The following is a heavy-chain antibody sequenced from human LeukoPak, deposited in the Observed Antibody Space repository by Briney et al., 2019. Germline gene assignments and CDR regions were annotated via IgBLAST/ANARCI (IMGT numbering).Heavy chain of an antibody. CDR1: GGSISSCSYY. CDR2: IYCSADK. D-gene: IGHD3-10*01. CDR3: ARRKHGSGCYSS. Sequence: SETLSLSCTVSGGSISSCSYYWGWIRQPPGKGLEWIMSIYCSADKYYNPSLKSRVTISVDTSKNQLSLKLSSVTAADTAVYYCARRKHGSGCYSSWGQATLVTVPS. V-gene: IGHV4-39*01. J-gene: IGHJ4*02.